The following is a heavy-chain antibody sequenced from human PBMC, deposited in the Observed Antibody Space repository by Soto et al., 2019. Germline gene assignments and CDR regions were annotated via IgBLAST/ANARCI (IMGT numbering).Heavy chain of an antibody. Sequence: ASVKVSCKASGYTFTSYAMHWVRQAPGQGLEWMGWINAYNGHTNYAQQFQGRVTMTTETSTSTAYMDLTSLTSDDTAVYYCATAADRDTTMHPDFDYWGPGTLVTVSS. D-gene: IGHD5-18*01. CDR1: GYTFTSYA. J-gene: IGHJ4*02. V-gene: IGHV1-18*01. CDR2: INAYNGHT. CDR3: ATAADRDTTMHPDFDY.